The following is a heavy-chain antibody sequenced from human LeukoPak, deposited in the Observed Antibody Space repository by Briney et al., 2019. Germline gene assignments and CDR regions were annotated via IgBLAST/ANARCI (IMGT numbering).Heavy chain of an antibody. V-gene: IGHV3-30-3*01. CDR3: ARDYDY. CDR1: GFTFSSYA. CDR2: ISYDGSKK. Sequence: PGGSLRLSCAASGFTFSSYAMHWVRQAPGKGLEWVTVISYDGSKKYYTDSVKGRFTISRDNSKNTLYLQMNSLRAEDAALYYCARDYDYWGQGTLVTVSS. J-gene: IGHJ4*02.